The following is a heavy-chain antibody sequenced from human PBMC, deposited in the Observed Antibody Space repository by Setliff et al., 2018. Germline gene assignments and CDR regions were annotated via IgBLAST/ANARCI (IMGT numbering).Heavy chain of an antibody. V-gene: IGHV1-2*06. D-gene: IGHD3-16*01. CDR3: ARDGGGDSDAFDI. Sequence: ASVKVSCKASGYTFTGYYMYWVRQAPGQGLEWMGRINPSSGATIYAQKFQGRVTMTSDTSISTAYMELGRLRSDDTAVYFCARDGGGDSDAFDIWGLGTVVTVSS. CDR2: INPSSGAT. CDR1: GYTFTGYY. J-gene: IGHJ3*02.